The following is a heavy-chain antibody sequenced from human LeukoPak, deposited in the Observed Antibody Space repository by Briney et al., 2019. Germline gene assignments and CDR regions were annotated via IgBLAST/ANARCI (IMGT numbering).Heavy chain of an antibody. Sequence: VASVKVSCKASGYTFTSYYMHWVRQAPGQGLEWMGIINPSGGSTSYAQKFQGRVTMTRDTSTSTVYMELSSLRSEDTAVYYCARDGLWFGELSYGMDVWGQGTKVIVSS. V-gene: IGHV1-46*01. D-gene: IGHD3-10*01. CDR3: ARDGLWFGELSYGMDV. CDR1: GYTFTSYY. CDR2: INPSGGST. J-gene: IGHJ6*02.